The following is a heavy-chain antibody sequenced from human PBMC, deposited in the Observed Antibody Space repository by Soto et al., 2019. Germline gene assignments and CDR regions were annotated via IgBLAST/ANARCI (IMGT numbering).Heavy chain of an antibody. CDR3: ARGFRVAATRWWFDP. CDR2: ISTYNGNT. CDR1: GYTFTSYD. D-gene: IGHD2-15*01. V-gene: IGHV1-18*01. J-gene: IGHJ5*02. Sequence: QLQLVQSGAEVKKPGASVKVSCKASGYTFTSYDISWVRQAPGQGLEWMGWISTYNGNTNYAQKLQGRVTMTTDTSTSTAYMELRSLRSDDTAVYYCARGFRVAATRWWFDPWGQGTLVTVSS.